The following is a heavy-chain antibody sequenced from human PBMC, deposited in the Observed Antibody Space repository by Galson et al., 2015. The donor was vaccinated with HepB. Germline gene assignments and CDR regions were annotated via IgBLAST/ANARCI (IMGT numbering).Heavy chain of an antibody. D-gene: IGHD3-16*01. CDR1: GFTFSDYY. V-gene: IGHV3-53*01. Sequence: SLRLSCAASGFTFSDYYMEWVRQAPGKGLECVSLIYSGGSTHYAESVKGRSTISRDNSKDTLYLQMNSLRAEDTAVYYCARGASDGGLFDYWGQGALVTVSS. CDR3: ARGASDGGLFDY. CDR2: IYSGGST. J-gene: IGHJ4*02.